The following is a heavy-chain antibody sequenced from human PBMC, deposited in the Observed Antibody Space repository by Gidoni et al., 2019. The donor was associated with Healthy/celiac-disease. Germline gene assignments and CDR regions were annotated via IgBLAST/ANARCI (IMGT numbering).Heavy chain of an antibody. J-gene: IGHJ4*02. CDR2: IYYSGST. Sequence: QVQLQESGPGLVEPSQTLSLTCTVSGGSIRSGGYYWSWIRQHPGKGLEWIGYIYYSGSTYYNPSLKSRVTISVDTSKNQFSLKLSSVTAADTAVYYCARVSAIFGARLLDYWGQGTLVTVSS. D-gene: IGHD3-3*01. CDR1: GGSIRSGGYY. V-gene: IGHV4-31*03. CDR3: ARVSAIFGARLLDY.